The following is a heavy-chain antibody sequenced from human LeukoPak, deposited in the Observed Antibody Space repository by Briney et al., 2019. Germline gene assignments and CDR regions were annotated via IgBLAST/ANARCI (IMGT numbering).Heavy chain of an antibody. J-gene: IGHJ4*02. CDR1: GGSISSSSYY. Sequence: SETLSLTCTVSGGSISSSSYYWGWIRQPPGKGLEWIGSIYYSGSTYYNPPLKSRATISVDTSKNQFSLKLSSVTAADTAVYYCARRYSSSWYGRFDYWGQGTLVTVSS. CDR3: ARRYSSSWYGRFDY. V-gene: IGHV4-39*07. CDR2: IYYSGST. D-gene: IGHD6-13*01.